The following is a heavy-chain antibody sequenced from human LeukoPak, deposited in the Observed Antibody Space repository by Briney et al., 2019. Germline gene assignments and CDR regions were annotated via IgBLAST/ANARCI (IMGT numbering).Heavy chain of an antibody. CDR2: INPSGGST. CDR3: ARDRPRRGYSPYTVLYYFDY. V-gene: IGHV1-46*01. D-gene: IGHD5-18*01. CDR1: GYTFTSYY. J-gene: IGHJ4*02. Sequence: ASVKVSCKASGYTFTSYYMHWVRQAPGQGLEWMGIINPSGGSTSYAQKFQGRVTMTRDTSTSTVYMELSSLRSEDTAVYYCARDRPRRGYSPYTVLYYFDYWGQGTLVTVSS.